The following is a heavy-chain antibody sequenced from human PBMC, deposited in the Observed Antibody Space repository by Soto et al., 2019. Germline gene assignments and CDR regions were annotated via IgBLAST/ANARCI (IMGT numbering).Heavy chain of an antibody. CDR2: IYYSGST. V-gene: IGHV4-59*08. D-gene: IGHD2-2*01. CDR1: GGSISSYY. CDR3: ARLREYPNWFDP. Sequence: TSETLSLTCTVSGGSISSYYWSWIRQPPGKGLEWIGYIYYSGSTNYNPSLKSRVTISVDTSKNQFSLKLSSVTAADTAVYYCARLREYPNWFDPWGQGTLVTVSS. J-gene: IGHJ5*02.